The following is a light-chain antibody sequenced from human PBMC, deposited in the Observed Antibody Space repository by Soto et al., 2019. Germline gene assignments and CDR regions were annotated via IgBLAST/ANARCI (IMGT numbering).Light chain of an antibody. CDR2: KAS. Sequence: DIQMTQSPSTLSASVGDRVTITCRASQSISSWLAWYQQKPGKAPKLLIYKASSLESGVPSRFSGSGSETEFTLTISSLQPDDFATYYCQQYNSYSRTFGQGTKVE. V-gene: IGKV1-5*03. CDR3: QQYNSYSRT. J-gene: IGKJ1*01. CDR1: QSISSW.